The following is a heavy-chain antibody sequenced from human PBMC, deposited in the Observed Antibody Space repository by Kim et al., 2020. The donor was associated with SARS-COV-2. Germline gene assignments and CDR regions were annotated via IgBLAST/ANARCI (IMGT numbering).Heavy chain of an antibody. D-gene: IGHD3-10*01. Sequence: SETLSLTCAVYGGSFSGYYWSWIRQPPGKGLEWIGEINHSGSTNYNPSLKSRVTISVDTSKNQFSLKLSSVTAADTAVYYCARGTAIWFVRTGPWPNWFDPWGQGTLVTVSS. CDR1: GGSFSGYY. V-gene: IGHV4-34*01. CDR3: ARGTAIWFVRTGPWPNWFDP. CDR2: INHSGST. J-gene: IGHJ5*02.